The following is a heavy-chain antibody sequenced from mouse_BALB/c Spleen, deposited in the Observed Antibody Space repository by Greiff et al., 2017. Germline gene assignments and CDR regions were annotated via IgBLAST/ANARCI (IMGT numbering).Heavy chain of an antibody. CDR2: ISYDGSN. Sequence: EVQLQESGPGLVKPSQSLSLTCSVTGYSITSCYYWNWIRQFPGNKLEWMGYISYDGSNNYNPSLKNRISITRDTSKNQFFLKLNSVTTEDTATYYCATYDYDGFAYWGQGTLVTVSA. J-gene: IGHJ3*01. D-gene: IGHD2-4*01. V-gene: IGHV3-6*02. CDR3: ATYDYDGFAY. CDR1: GYSITSCYY.